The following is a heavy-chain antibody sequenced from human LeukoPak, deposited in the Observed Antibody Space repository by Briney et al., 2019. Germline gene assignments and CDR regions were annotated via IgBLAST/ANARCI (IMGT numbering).Heavy chain of an antibody. CDR1: GGTFSSYA. V-gene: IGHV1-69*05. J-gene: IGHJ6*03. Sequence: SVKVSCKASGGTFSSYAISWVRQAPGQGLEWMGGIIPIFGTANYAQKFQGRVTITTDESTSTAYMELSSLRSEDTAVYCCARDWGIAARGPYYYYMDVWGKGTTVTVSS. CDR3: ARDWGIAARGPYYYYMDV. D-gene: IGHD6-6*01. CDR2: IIPIFGTA.